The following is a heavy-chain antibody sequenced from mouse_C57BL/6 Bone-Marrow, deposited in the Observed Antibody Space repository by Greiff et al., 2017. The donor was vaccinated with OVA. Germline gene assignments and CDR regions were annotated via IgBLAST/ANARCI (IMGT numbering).Heavy chain of an antibody. V-gene: IGHV7-1*01. Sequence: EVQLVESGGGLVQSGRSLRLSCATSGFTFSDFYMEWVRQAPGKGLEWIAASRNKANDYTTEYSASVKGRFIVSRDTSQSILYLQMNALRAEDTAIYYCARDSPYDYARFYAMDYWGQGTSVTVSS. D-gene: IGHD2-4*01. CDR2: SRNKANDYTT. CDR1: GFTFSDFY. J-gene: IGHJ4*01. CDR3: ARDSPYDYARFYAMDY.